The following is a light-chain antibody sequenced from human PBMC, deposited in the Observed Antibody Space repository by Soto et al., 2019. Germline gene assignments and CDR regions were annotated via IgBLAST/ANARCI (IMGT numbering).Light chain of an antibody. CDR3: QQYNRYST. V-gene: IGKV1-5*03. CDR1: QSISSW. J-gene: IGKJ2*01. Sequence: DIPMTQSPSTLSASVGDRVTITCRASQSISSWLAWYQQKPGKAPKLLIYMASSLESGVPSRFSGSGSGTEFTLTISSLQPDDFASYYCQQYNRYSTFGQGTKLEIK. CDR2: MAS.